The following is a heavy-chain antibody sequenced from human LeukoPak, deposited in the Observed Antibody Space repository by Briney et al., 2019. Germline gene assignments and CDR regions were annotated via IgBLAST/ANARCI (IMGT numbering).Heavy chain of an antibody. Sequence: GGSLRLSCAASGFTFTSYDMHWVRQATGKGLEWVSAIETVGNTYYSGSVEGRFTISRDDVKNSLYLHMNSLRDGDTAVYYCIRIRTREHQYGMDVWGQGTMVTVSS. D-gene: IGHD1-26*01. J-gene: IGHJ6*02. V-gene: IGHV3-13*01. CDR3: IRIRTREHQYGMDV. CDR1: GFTFTSYD. CDR2: IETVGNT.